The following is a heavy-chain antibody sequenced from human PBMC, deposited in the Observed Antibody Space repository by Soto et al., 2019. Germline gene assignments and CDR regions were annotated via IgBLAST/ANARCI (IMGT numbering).Heavy chain of an antibody. CDR1: GGSISGSY. CDR3: ARSVAVPGAHIDY. D-gene: IGHD6-19*01. J-gene: IGHJ4*02. Sequence: SETLSLTCSVSGGSISGSYWSWIRQSPGKGLEWLGYVYYTGSTNYSPPLRSRVSISVDTSKNEFSLRLSSVTAADTAVYFCARSVAVPGAHIDYWGQGTQVTVSS. CDR2: VYYTGST. V-gene: IGHV4-59*01.